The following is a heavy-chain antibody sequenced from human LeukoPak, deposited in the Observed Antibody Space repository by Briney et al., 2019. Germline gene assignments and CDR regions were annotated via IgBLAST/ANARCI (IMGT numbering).Heavy chain of an antibody. Sequence: SETLSLTCTVSGGSISSSSYSWGWIRQPPGKGLEWIGSIYYSGSTYYNPSLKSRVTISVDTSKNQFSLKLSSVTAADTAVYYCARVLPESPPTLGIAAAGFGYFDYWGQGTLVTVSS. J-gene: IGHJ4*02. CDR2: IYYSGST. CDR3: ARVLPESPPTLGIAAAGFGYFDY. D-gene: IGHD6-13*01. CDR1: GGSISSSSYS. V-gene: IGHV4-39*07.